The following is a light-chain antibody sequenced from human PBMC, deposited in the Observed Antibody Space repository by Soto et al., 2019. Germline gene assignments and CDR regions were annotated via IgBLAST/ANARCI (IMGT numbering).Light chain of an antibody. CDR2: DVS. V-gene: IGLV2-14*03. CDR1: SSDVGAYNF. J-gene: IGLJ1*01. Sequence: QSALTQPASVSGSPGQSITISCTGTSSDVGAYNFVSWYQQHPGKVPKLMIFDVSSRPSGVSDRFSGSKSGNTASLTISGLQAEYEGDYSCSSYTSSSTHVFGSGTKLTVL. CDR3: SSYTSSSTHV.